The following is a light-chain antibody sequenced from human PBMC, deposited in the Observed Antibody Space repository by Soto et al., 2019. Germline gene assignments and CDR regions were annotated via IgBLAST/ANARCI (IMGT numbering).Light chain of an antibody. Sequence: EIVLTQSPGTLSLSPGERATLSCRASQSITRSLLAWYQQKRGQAPRLIIYGAASRATGIPERFSGRASGTDFTLTISSLQPEDFATYYCQQGNSFPFTFGPGTKVDIK. CDR2: GAA. CDR1: QSITRSL. J-gene: IGKJ3*01. CDR3: QQGNSFPFT. V-gene: IGKV3-20*01.